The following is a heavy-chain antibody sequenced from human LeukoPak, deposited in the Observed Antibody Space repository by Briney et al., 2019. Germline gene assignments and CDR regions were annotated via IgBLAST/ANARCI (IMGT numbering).Heavy chain of an antibody. J-gene: IGHJ4*02. Sequence: SETLSLTCAVSGYSISSGYYWGWIRQPPGNGLEWIGSIYHSGSTYYNPSLKSRVTISVDTSKNQFSLKLSSVTAADTAVYYCARVLGLRYFDWFDYWGQGTLVTVSS. V-gene: IGHV4-38-2*01. CDR1: GYSISSGYY. CDR2: IYHSGST. CDR3: ARVLGLRYFDWFDY. D-gene: IGHD3-9*01.